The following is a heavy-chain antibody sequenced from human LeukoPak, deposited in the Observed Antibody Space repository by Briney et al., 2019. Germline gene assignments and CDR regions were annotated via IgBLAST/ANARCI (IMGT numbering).Heavy chain of an antibody. J-gene: IGHJ4*02. CDR1: GGSISSHH. D-gene: IGHD2-2*01. CDR3: ARDKAPCGSITCPFYGFDY. V-gene: IGHV4-59*11. Sequence: PSETLSLTCTVSGGSISSHHWSWIRQPPGKGLEWIGYIYYSGSTNYNPSLTSRVTMSVDTSKNQFSLKLSSVTTADTAVYYCARDKAPCGSITCPFYGFDYWGQGALVTVSS. CDR2: IYYSGST.